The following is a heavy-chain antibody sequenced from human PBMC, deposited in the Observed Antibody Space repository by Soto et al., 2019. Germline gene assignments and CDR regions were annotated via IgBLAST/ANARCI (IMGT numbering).Heavy chain of an antibody. V-gene: IGHV1-69*06. CDR1: GGTFSSYA. CDR2: IIPIFGTA. J-gene: IGHJ4*02. D-gene: IGHD2-15*01. Sequence: SVKVSCKASGGTFSSYAISWVRQAPGQGLEWMGGIIPIFGTANYAQKFQGRVTITADKSTSTDYMELSSLRSEDTAVYYCARSRYCSGGSCWLSYWGQGTLVTVSS. CDR3: ARSRYCSGGSCWLSY.